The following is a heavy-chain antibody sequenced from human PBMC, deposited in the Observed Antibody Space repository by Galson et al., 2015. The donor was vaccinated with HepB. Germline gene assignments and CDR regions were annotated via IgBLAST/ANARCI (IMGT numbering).Heavy chain of an antibody. D-gene: IGHD6-13*01. V-gene: IGHV3-74*01. J-gene: IGHJ4*02. Sequence: SLRLSCAASGFTFNSYWMHWVRQAPGKGRGWVSRSKRDGSTTSYADSVKGRFTISRDNAKNTLYLQMDSLRAEDTAVYYCARFGAADATASDYWGRGTLVTVSS. CDR1: GFTFNSYW. CDR2: SKRDGSTT. CDR3: ARFGAADATASDY.